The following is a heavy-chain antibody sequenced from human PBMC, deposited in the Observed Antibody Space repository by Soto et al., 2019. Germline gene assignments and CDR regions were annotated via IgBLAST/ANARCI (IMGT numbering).Heavy chain of an antibody. D-gene: IGHD2-8*01. CDR3: AREPEDGVPGDF. Sequence: QVQLVQSGAEVKEPGASVKVSCKASGYTFTSHTIHWARQAPGLGLEWMGWIIVSHGRPRIAPQFQGRVTFTTDTSATTADMELNSMPSEDTAVYFCAREPEDGVPGDFWGQGTLVVVSS. CDR1: GYTFTSHT. J-gene: IGHJ4*02. CDR2: IIVSHGRP. V-gene: IGHV1-3*01.